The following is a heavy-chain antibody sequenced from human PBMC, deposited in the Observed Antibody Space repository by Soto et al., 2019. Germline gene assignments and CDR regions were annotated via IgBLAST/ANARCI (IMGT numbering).Heavy chain of an antibody. CDR3: AGQTFTIAAASFGRSNWFDP. V-gene: IGHV4-34*01. J-gene: IGHJ5*02. CDR1: GGSFSGYY. CDR2: INHSGST. Sequence: PESLSLTCALYGGSFSGYYWSWIRQPPGTGQEWIGEINHSGSTNYNPSLKSRATIYADTSKNQFSLTLSSVTAADTAVYFCAGQTFTIAAASFGRSNWFDPWAPGTLVTVSS. D-gene: IGHD6-25*01.